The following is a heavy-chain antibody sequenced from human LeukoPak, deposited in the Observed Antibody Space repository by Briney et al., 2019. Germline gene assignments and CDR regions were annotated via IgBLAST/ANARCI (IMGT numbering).Heavy chain of an antibody. J-gene: IGHJ4*02. CDR3: ATYYGVRYYFDY. D-gene: IGHD3-3*01. CDR1: GGTFSSYA. Sequence: ASVKVSCKASGGTFSSYAISWVRQAPAQGLEWMGGIIPIFGTANYAQKFQGRVTITADESTSTAYMELSSLRSEDTAVYYCATYYGVRYYFDYWGQGTLVTVSS. CDR2: IIPIFGTA. V-gene: IGHV1-69*13.